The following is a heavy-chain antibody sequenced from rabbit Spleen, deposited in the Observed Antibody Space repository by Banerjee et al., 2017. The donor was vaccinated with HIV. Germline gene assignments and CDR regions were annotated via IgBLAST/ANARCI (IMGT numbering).Heavy chain of an antibody. Sequence: QSLEESGGGLVKPGGTLTLTCKASGIDFSGSYYMCWVRQAPGKGLEWIACIYTGSGRSDYANWAKGRFTISKTSSTTVTLQMTSLTAADTATYFCARDYSDDDYGEGTRLDLWGQGTLVTVS. CDR1: GIDFSGSYY. J-gene: IGHJ3*01. D-gene: IGHD2-1*01. CDR3: ARDYSDDDYGEGTRLDL. V-gene: IGHV1S40*01. CDR2: IYTGSGRS.